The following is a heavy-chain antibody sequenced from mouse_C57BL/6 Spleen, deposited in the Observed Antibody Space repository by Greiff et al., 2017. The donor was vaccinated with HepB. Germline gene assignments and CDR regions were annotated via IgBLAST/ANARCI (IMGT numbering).Heavy chain of an antibody. D-gene: IGHD2-3*01. CDR1: GYTFTSYW. V-gene: IGHV1-69*01. J-gene: IGHJ3*01. Sequence: QVQLQQPGAELVMPGASVKLSCKASGYTFTSYWMHWVKQRPGQGLEWIGEIDPSDSYTNYNQKFKGKSTLTVDKSSSTAYMQLSSLTSEDSAVYYCARNGDCYSSWFAYWGQGTLVTVSA. CDR3: ARNGDCYSSWFAY. CDR2: IDPSDSYT.